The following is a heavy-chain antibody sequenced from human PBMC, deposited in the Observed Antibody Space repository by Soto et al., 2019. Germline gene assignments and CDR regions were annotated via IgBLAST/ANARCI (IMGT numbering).Heavy chain of an antibody. CDR1: GFTFSSYA. J-gene: IGHJ4*02. Sequence: GGSLRLSCAASGFTFSSYAMSWVRQAPGKGLEWVSAISGSGGSAYYADSVKGRFTISRDNSKNTLYLQMNSLRAEDTAVYYCAKGPRIAARPNSVDYWGQGTLVTVSS. D-gene: IGHD6-6*01. CDR3: AKGPRIAARPNSVDY. V-gene: IGHV3-23*01. CDR2: ISGSGGSA.